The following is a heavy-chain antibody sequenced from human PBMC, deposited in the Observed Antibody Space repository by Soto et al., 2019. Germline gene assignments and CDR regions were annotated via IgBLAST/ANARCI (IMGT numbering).Heavy chain of an antibody. CDR2: IRSKAYGGTT. Sequence: GGSLRLSCTASGFTFGDYAMSWFRQAPGKGLEWVGFIRSKAYGGTTEYAASVKGRFTISRNDSKSIAYLQMNSLKTEDTAVYYCTRVYSSSSPPDYWGQGTLVTVSS. V-gene: IGHV3-49*03. J-gene: IGHJ4*02. D-gene: IGHD6-6*01. CDR1: GFTFGDYA. CDR3: TRVYSSSSPPDY.